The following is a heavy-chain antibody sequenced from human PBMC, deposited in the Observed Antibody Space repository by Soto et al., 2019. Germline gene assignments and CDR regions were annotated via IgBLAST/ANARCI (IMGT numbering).Heavy chain of an antibody. J-gene: IGHJ4*02. D-gene: IGHD3-10*01. V-gene: IGHV3-48*03. CDR1: GFTFSSYE. CDR2: ISSSGSTI. CDR3: AGGLQWLFDY. Sequence: EVQLLESGGGLVQPGGSLRLSCAASGFTFSSYEMNWVRQAPGKGLEWVSYISSSGSTIYYADSVKGRFTISRDNAKNSLYMQMNSLIAEDTAVYYCAGGLQWLFDYWGQGTLVTGSS.